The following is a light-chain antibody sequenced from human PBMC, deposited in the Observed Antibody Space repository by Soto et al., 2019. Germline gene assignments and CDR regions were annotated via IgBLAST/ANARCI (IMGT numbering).Light chain of an antibody. CDR3: QQGDSFPWA. Sequence: DIQMTQSPSSVSASVGDRVSITCRASQDISIWLAWYQQKPGRAPKLLIYTASSLQSGVPSRFSGSGSGTDFTLTITSLQPDDCATYDCQQGDSFPWAFGQGTKVEI. J-gene: IGKJ1*01. CDR1: QDISIW. CDR2: TAS. V-gene: IGKV1-12*01.